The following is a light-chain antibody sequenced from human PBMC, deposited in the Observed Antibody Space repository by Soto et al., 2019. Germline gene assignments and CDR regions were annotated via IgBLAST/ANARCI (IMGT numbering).Light chain of an antibody. CDR2: ASS. CDR3: QLYGISPH. Sequence: TQSPSSLSASVGDRATLSCKTSQSRGSNFLAWYQHKPGQAPRLLIYASSNRATGIPDRFSGSASGTDFTLTINRLEPEDFAVYYCQLYGISPHFGQGTRLEIK. V-gene: IGKV3-20*01. CDR1: QSRGSNF. J-gene: IGKJ5*01.